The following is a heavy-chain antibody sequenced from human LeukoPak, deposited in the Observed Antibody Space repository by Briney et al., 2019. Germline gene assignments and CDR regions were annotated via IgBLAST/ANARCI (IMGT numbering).Heavy chain of an antibody. V-gene: IGHV3-23*01. D-gene: IGHD2-2*03. CDR1: EFTFSSYA. Sequence: GRSLRLSCAASEFTFSSYAMSWVRQAPGKGLEWVSGISGSDGSTYYADSVKGRFTISRDNSKNTLYLQMNNLRAEDTAVYYCAKGPWISAVGWFDPWGQGTLVTVSS. J-gene: IGHJ5*02. CDR3: AKGPWISAVGWFDP. CDR2: ISGSDGST.